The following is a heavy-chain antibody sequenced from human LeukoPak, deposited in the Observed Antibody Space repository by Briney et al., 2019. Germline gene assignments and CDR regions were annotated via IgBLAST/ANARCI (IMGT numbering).Heavy chain of an antibody. J-gene: IGHJ1*01. V-gene: IGHV3-23*01. CDR3: ANGCSSSGDCYSYHLPFQH. Sequence: GGSLRLTCAASGFTFSSYAMSWVRQAPGKGLEWVSAISGSGSSTYYADFVKGRFTISRANSKNTLYLQMNSLRAEDTAVYYCANGCSSSGDCYSYHLPFQHWGQGTLVTVSS. CDR1: GFTFSSYA. CDR2: ISGSGSST. D-gene: IGHD2-21*02.